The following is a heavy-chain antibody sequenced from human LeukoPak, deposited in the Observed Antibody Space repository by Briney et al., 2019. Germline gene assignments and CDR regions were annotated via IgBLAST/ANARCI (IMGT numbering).Heavy chain of an antibody. J-gene: IGHJ4*02. CDR2: IYYSRST. CDR3: ARARIQLWSYYFDY. V-gene: IGHV4-59*01. D-gene: IGHD5-18*01. CDR1: GGSISSYY. Sequence: PSETLSLTCTVSGGSISSYYWSWIRQPPGKGLEWIGYIYYSRSTNYNPSLKSRVTISVDTSKNQFSLKLSSVTAADTAVYYCARARIQLWSYYFDYWGQGTLVTVSS.